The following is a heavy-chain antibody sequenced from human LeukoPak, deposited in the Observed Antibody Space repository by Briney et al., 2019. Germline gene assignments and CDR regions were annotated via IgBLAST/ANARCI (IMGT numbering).Heavy chain of an antibody. D-gene: IGHD5-24*01. Sequence: SETLSLTCAVSGYSISSGYYWGWIRQPPGKGLEWIGSIYHSGSTYYNPSLKSRVTISVDTSKNQFSLKLSSVTAADTAVYYCAKDRAGYGNFDYWGQGTLVTVSS. J-gene: IGHJ4*02. V-gene: IGHV4-38-2*02. CDR1: GYSISSGYY. CDR3: AKDRAGYGNFDY. CDR2: IYHSGST.